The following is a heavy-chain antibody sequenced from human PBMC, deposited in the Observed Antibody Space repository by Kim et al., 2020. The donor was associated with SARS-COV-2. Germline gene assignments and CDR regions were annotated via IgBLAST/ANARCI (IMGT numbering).Heavy chain of an antibody. CDR3: ARDLGGDFHDYGRDV. V-gene: IGHV3-33*01. CDR1: GFTFSSYG. J-gene: IGHJ6*02. Sequence: GGSLRLSCAASGFTFSSYGMHWVRQAPGKGLEWVAVIWYDGSNKYYADSVKGRFTISRDNSKNTLYLQMNSLRAEDTAVYYCARDLGGDFHDYGRDVWGQGTTGTGSS. CDR2: IWYDGSNK. D-gene: IGHD3-10*01.